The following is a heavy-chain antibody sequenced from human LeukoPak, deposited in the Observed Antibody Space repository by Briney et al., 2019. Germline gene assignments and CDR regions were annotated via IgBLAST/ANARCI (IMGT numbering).Heavy chain of an antibody. Sequence: SQTLSLTCAISGDSVSSNSAAWNWIRQSPSRGLEWLGRTYYRSKWYNDYAVSVKSRITINPDTSKNQFSLQLNSVTPEDTAVYYCARDRLSYSSSWYEWDAFDIWGQGTMVTVSS. CDR1: GDSVSSNSAA. CDR3: ARDRLSYSSSWYEWDAFDI. D-gene: IGHD6-13*01. V-gene: IGHV6-1*01. CDR2: TYYRSKWYN. J-gene: IGHJ3*02.